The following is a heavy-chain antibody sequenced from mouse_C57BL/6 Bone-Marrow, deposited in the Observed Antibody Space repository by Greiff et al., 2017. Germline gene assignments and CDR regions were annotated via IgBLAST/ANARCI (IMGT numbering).Heavy chain of an antibody. J-gene: IGHJ4*01. D-gene: IGHD2-1*01. V-gene: IGHV2-5*01. CDR3: AKGNGNYVHYAMDY. CDR2: IWRGGST. CDR1: GFSLTSYG. Sequence: VMLVESGPGLVQPSQSLSITCTVSGFSLTSYGVHWVRQSPGKGLEWLGVIWRGGSTDYNAAFMSRLSITKDNSKSQVFFKMNSLQADDTAIYYCAKGNGNYVHYAMDYWGQGTSVTVSA.